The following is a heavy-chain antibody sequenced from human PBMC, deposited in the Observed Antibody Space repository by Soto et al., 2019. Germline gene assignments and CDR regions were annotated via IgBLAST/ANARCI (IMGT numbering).Heavy chain of an antibody. CDR1: GYTFTGYY. CDR2: INPNSGGT. Sequence: ASVKVSCKASGYTFTGYYMHWVRQAPGQGLEWMGWINPNSGGTNYAQKFQGRVTMTRDTSISTAYMELSRLRSDDTAVYYCARVWGTGLGSRVDYYYYGMDVWGQGTTVTVSS. V-gene: IGHV1-2*02. CDR3: ARVWGTGLGSRVDYYYYGMDV. J-gene: IGHJ6*02. D-gene: IGHD3-10*01.